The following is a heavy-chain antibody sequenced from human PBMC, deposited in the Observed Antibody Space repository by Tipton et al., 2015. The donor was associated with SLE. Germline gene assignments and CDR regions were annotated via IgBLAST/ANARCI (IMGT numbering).Heavy chain of an antibody. CDR3: ARVQRVGYPIVRHKWFDP. D-gene: IGHD6-13*01. CDR2: INHSGGT. Sequence: TLSLTCAVYGGSFSGYYWTWIRQSPGKGLEWIGEINHSGGTNYNPSLKSRVTISVDTSKNQFSLRLRSVTAADTAVYYCARVQRVGYPIVRHKWFDPWGQGILVTVSS. V-gene: IGHV4-34*01. J-gene: IGHJ5*02. CDR1: GGSFSGYY.